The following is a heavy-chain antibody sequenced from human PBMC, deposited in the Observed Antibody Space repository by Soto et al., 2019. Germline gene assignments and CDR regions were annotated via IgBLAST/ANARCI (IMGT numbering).Heavy chain of an antibody. Sequence: ASVKVSCKASGYTFTGYYMHWVRQAPGQGLEWMGWINPNSGGTTYAQKFQGWVTMTRETSISTAYMELSRLRSDDTAVYYCATGTLYDRYGSGRENAFDIWGQGTMVTVSS. CDR2: INPNSGGT. CDR3: ATGTLYDRYGSGRENAFDI. J-gene: IGHJ3*02. V-gene: IGHV1-2*04. CDR1: GYTFTGYY. D-gene: IGHD3-10*01.